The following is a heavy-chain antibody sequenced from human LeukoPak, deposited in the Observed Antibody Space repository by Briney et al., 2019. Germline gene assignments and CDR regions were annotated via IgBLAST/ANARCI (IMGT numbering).Heavy chain of an antibody. Sequence: GGSLRLSCAASGFTFSSYAMSWVRQAPGKGLEWVSAISGSGGSTYYADSVKGRFTISRDNSKNTLFLQMNSLRAEDTAVYYCATAESSYSSSWYRRFYFDYWGQGTLVTVSS. V-gene: IGHV3-23*01. CDR2: ISGSGGST. J-gene: IGHJ4*02. CDR1: GFTFSSYA. D-gene: IGHD6-13*01. CDR3: ATAESSYSSSWYRRFYFDY.